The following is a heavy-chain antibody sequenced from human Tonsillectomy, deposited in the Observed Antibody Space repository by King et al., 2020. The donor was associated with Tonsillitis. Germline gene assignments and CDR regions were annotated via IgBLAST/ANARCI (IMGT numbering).Heavy chain of an antibody. CDR3: ARRYCSSTSCYGIAAAGTLFDY. CDR1: GGSISSSNW. Sequence: VQLQESGPGLVKPSGTLSLTCAVSGGSISSSNWWSWVRQPPGKGLEWIGEIYHSGSTNYNPSLKSRVTISVDKSMNQFSLKLSSVTAADTAVYYCARRYCSSTSCYGIAAAGTLFDYWGQGTLVTVSS. J-gene: IGHJ4*02. CDR2: IYHSGST. D-gene: IGHD2-2*01. V-gene: IGHV4-4*02.